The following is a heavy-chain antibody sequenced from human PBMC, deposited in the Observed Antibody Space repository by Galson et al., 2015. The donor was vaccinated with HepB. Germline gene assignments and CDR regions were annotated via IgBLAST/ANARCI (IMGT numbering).Heavy chain of an antibody. Sequence: QSGAEVKKPGESLRISCEASGYSFTDHWITWVRQMPGKGLEWMGRTDPTDSYTDYSPSFQGHVTMSADKSSASAYLQWSSLKASDTAVYFCARHSRTYTSGWYSTFDSWGRGTLVTVSS. CDR2: TDPTDSYT. CDR3: ARHSRTYTSGWYSTFDS. CDR1: GYSFTDHW. V-gene: IGHV5-10-1*01. J-gene: IGHJ4*02. D-gene: IGHD6-13*01.